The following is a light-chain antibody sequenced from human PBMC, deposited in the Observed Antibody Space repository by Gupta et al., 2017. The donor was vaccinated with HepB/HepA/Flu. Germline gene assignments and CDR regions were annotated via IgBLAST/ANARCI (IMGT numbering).Light chain of an antibody. CDR1: QSIRNF. Sequence: DIQMTHSPSSLSASLGDRVTITCRASQSIRNFLNWYQQKPGKAPKLLIFSASNLQSGVPSRFSGSGSGTDFTLTISSLQPEDFATYYCQQSYITPPTFGQGTKVEIK. J-gene: IGKJ1*01. V-gene: IGKV1-39*01. CDR3: QQSYITPPT. CDR2: SAS.